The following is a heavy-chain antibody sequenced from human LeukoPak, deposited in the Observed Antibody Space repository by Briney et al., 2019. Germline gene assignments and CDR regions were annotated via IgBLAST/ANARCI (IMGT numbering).Heavy chain of an antibody. CDR3: ARHITPDAFDI. Sequence: SETLSLTCTVSGGSISSYYWSWIRQPPGKGLEWIGYIYYIENTNYNPSLKSRVSISVDTSKNQFSLKLISVTAADTAVYYCARHITPDAFDIWGQGTMVTVSS. CDR2: IYYIENT. V-gene: IGHV4-59*01. D-gene: IGHD1-14*01. J-gene: IGHJ3*02. CDR1: GGSISSYY.